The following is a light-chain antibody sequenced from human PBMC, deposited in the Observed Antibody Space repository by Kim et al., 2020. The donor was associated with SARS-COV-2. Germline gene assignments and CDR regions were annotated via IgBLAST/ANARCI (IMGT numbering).Light chain of an antibody. CDR2: QDS. J-gene: IGLJ1*01. Sequence: SCELTQPPSVSVSPGQTASITCSGDKLGDKYACWYQQKPGQSPVLVIYQDSKRPSGIPERFSGSNSGNTATLTISGTQAMDEADYYCQAWDSSTLYVFGTGTKVTVL. V-gene: IGLV3-1*01. CDR3: QAWDSSTLYV. CDR1: KLGDKY.